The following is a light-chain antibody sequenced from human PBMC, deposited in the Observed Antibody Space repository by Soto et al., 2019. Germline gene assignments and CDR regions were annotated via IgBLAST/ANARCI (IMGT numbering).Light chain of an antibody. Sequence: EIVMTQSPATLSVSPGERATLSCMASQSVSSNLAWHQQKPGQAPRILMYDASTRATGIPARFSGSGSGTEFTLTISSLQSEDFAVYYCQQDHNWPITFGQGRRLEI. J-gene: IGKJ5*01. V-gene: IGKV3-15*01. CDR2: DAS. CDR3: QQDHNWPIT. CDR1: QSVSSN.